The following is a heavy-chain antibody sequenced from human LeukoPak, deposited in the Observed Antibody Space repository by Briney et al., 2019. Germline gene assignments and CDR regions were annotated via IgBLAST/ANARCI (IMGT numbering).Heavy chain of an antibody. Sequence: PSETLSLTCTVSGGSISSYYWSWIRQPPGKGLEWIGYIYYSGSTNYNPSLKSRVTISVDTSKNQFSLKLSSVTAADTAVYYCARERSGGRQIDYWGQGTLVTVSS. V-gene: IGHV4-59*01. D-gene: IGHD2-15*01. CDR3: ARERSGGRQIDY. CDR2: IYYSGST. CDR1: GGSISSYY. J-gene: IGHJ4*02.